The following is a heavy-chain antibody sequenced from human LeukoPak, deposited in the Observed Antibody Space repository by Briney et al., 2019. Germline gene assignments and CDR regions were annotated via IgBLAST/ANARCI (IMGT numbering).Heavy chain of an antibody. CDR2: IIPIFGTA. J-gene: IGHJ6*03. D-gene: IGHD1-1*01. CDR1: GGTFSSYA. V-gene: IGHV1-69*05. CDR3: ARSYGTYYYYYMDV. Sequence: GASVKVSCKASGGTFSSYAISGVRQAPGQGLEWMGGIIPIFGTANYAQKFQGRVTITTDESTSTAYMELSSLRSEDTAVYYCARSYGTYYYYYMDVWGKGTTVTVSS.